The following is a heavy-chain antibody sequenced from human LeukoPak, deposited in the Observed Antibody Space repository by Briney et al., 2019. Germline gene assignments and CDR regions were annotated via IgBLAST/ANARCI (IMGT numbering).Heavy chain of an antibody. J-gene: IGHJ4*02. D-gene: IGHD6-19*01. Sequence: SETLSLTCTVSGYSISSGYYWGWIRQPPGKGLEWIGSIYHSGSTYYNPSLKSRVTISVDTSKNQFSLKLSSVTAADTAVYYCAREGSSGLNFDYWGQGTLVTVSS. CDR2: IYHSGST. V-gene: IGHV4-38-2*02. CDR3: AREGSSGLNFDY. CDR1: GYSISSGYY.